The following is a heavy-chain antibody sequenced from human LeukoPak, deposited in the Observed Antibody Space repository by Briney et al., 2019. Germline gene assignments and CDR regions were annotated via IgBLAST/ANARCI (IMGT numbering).Heavy chain of an antibody. CDR1: GGSFSGYY. D-gene: IGHD6-19*01. J-gene: IGHJ4*02. V-gene: IGHV4-34*01. CDR3: ARGQGPVAFGY. CDR2: INHSGST. Sequence: PSETLSLTCAVYGGSFSGYYWSWIRQPPGKGLEWIGEINHSGSTNYNPSLKSRVTISVDTSKNQFSLKLSSVTAADTAVYYCARGQGPVAFGYWGQGTLVTVSP.